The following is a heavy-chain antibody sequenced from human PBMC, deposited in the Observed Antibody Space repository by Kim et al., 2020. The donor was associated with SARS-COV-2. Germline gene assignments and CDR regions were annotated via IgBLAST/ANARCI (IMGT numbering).Heavy chain of an antibody. Sequence: SSRSTINYADSVKGRFSISRDNAKNSLYLQMNSLRAEDTAIYFCAGRLDYWGQGILVTVSS. CDR3: AGRLDY. J-gene: IGHJ4*02. D-gene: IGHD1-26*01. CDR2: SSRSTI. V-gene: IGHV3-48*01.